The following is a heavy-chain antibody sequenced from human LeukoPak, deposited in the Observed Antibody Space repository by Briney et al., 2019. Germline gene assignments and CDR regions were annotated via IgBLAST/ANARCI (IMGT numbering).Heavy chain of an antibody. V-gene: IGHV3-7*01. CDR3: ARFKNYDFWSGSLNYYYYYMDV. J-gene: IGHJ6*03. D-gene: IGHD3-3*01. Sequence: GGSLRLSCAASGFTFSSYWMSWVRQAPGKGLEWVANIKQDGSEKYYVDSVKGRFAISRDNAKNSLFLQMNSLRAEDTAVYYCARFKNYDFWSGSLNYYYYYMDVWGKGTTVTVSS. CDR1: GFTFSSYW. CDR2: IKQDGSEK.